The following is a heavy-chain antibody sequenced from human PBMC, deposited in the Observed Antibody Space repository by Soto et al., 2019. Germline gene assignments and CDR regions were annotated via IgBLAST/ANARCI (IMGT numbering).Heavy chain of an antibody. J-gene: IGHJ4*02. Sequence: GGSLRLSRVVADCKCNNAWRNWVRQAPGKGLEWVGRIKSKTDGGTTDYAAPVKGRFLISRDDSKNTLYLQMNSLTTEDTAVYYCATAPGYWESAPFDYWGQGTMVTVSS. D-gene: IGHD6-25*01. V-gene: IGHV3-15*07. CDR2: IKSKTDGGTT. CDR3: ATAPGYWESAPFDY. CDR1: DCKCNNAW.